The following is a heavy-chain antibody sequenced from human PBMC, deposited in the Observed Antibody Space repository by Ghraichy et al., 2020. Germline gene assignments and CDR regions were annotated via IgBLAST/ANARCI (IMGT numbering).Heavy chain of an antibody. CDR3: ARLDYYDSSGYFNY. J-gene: IGHJ4*02. Sequence: SQTLSLTCTVSGGSISSSSYYWGWIRQPPGKGLEWIGSIYYSGSTYYNPSLKSRVTISVDTSKNQFSLKLSSVTAADTAVYYCARLDYYDSSGYFNYWGQGTLVTVSS. CDR1: GGSISSSSYY. D-gene: IGHD3-22*01. CDR2: IYYSGST. V-gene: IGHV4-39*01.